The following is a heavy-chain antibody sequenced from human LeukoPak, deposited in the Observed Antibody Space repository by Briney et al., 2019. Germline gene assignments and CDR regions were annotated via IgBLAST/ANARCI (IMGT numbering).Heavy chain of an antibody. CDR3: TREYHTFDL. Sequence: GGSLRLSCAASGFIVSDHYIDWVRQAPGRGLEWVGQSRNKANSYTTEYAAAVKGRFTISRDESKDSLYLQMNSLKTEDTAVYYCTREYHTFDLWGQGTLVTVS. J-gene: IGHJ4*02. CDR2: SRNKANSYTT. V-gene: IGHV3-72*01. CDR1: GFIVSDHY.